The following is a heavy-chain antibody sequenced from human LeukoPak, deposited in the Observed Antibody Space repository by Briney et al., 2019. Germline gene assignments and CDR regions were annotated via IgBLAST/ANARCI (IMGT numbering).Heavy chain of an antibody. CDR2: ISAYNGNT. D-gene: IGHD3-3*01. J-gene: IGHJ4*02. V-gene: IGHV1-18*01. CDR3: ARDIGITIFGVVIEVPDY. Sequence: ASVKVSCKASGYTFTSYGISWVRQAPGQGLEWMGWISAYNGNTNYAQKLRGRVTMTTDTSTSTAYMELRSLRSDDTAVYYCARDIGITIFGVVIEVPDYWGQGTLVTVSS. CDR1: GYTFTSYG.